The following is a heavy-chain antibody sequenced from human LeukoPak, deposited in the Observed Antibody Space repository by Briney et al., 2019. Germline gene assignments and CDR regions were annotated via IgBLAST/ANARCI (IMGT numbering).Heavy chain of an antibody. J-gene: IGHJ3*02. CDR2: SRDKANSYST. D-gene: IGHD2-2*02. CDR1: EFTFSDHY. CDR3: VNRAYPAAFDI. Sequence: PGGSLRLSCAASEFTFSDHYMDWVRQAPGKGLEWVGRSRDKANSYSTEYAASVEGRFTVSRDDSKNLFYLQMNSLRTEDTAVYYCVNRAYPAAFDIWGQGTVVTVPS. V-gene: IGHV3-72*01.